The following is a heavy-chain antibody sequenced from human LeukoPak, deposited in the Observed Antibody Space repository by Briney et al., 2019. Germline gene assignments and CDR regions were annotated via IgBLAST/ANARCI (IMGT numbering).Heavy chain of an antibody. D-gene: IGHD2-2*02. CDR2: IIPIFGIA. Sequence: ASVKVSCKASGGTFSSYAISWVRQAPGQGLEWMGRIIPIFGIANYAQKFQGRVTITADKSTSTAYMELSSLRSEDTAVYYCARVAHCSSTSCYSGLYYFDYWGQGPRSPSPQ. V-gene: IGHV1-69*04. CDR1: GGTFSSYA. CDR3: ARVAHCSSTSCYSGLYYFDY. J-gene: IGHJ4*02.